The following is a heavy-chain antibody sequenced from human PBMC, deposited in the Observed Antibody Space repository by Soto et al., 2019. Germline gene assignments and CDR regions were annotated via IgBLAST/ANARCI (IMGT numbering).Heavy chain of an antibody. Sequence: SETLSLTCAVYGGSFSGYYWSWIRQPPGKGLEWIGEINHSGSTNYNPSLKSRVTISVDTSKNQFSLKLSSVTAADTAVYYCARGRYYYDSSGYYSVYYYYYGMDVWGQGTTVTVS. V-gene: IGHV4-34*01. CDR1: GGSFSGYY. CDR3: ARGRYYYDSSGYYSVYYYYYGMDV. D-gene: IGHD3-22*01. J-gene: IGHJ6*02. CDR2: INHSGST.